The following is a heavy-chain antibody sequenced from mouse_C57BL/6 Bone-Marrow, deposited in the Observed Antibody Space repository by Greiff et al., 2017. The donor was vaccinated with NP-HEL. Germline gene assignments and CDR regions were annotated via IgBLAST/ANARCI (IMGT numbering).Heavy chain of an antibody. V-gene: IGHV1-55*01. CDR2: IYPGSGST. J-gene: IGHJ4*01. CDR3: ARRGAMDD. CDR1: GYTFTSYW. Sequence: QVQLQQPGAELVKPGASVKMSCTASGYTFTSYWITWVKQRPGQGLEWIGDIYPGSGSTNYNEKFKSKATLTVDKSSSTAYMQLSSLTSEDSAVYYCARRGAMDDWGQGTSVTVSS.